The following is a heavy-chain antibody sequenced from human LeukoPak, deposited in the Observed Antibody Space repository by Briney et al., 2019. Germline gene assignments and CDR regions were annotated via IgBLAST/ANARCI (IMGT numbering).Heavy chain of an antibody. V-gene: IGHV3-64*01. CDR1: GFTFSGYA. CDR2: ISSNGDST. J-gene: IGHJ4*02. D-gene: IGHD5-12*01. CDR3: ARGSAGYEASKY. Sequence: GRSLRLSCAASGFTFSGYAMHWVRQAPGKGLEYVSGISSNGDSTYYANSVKGRFTISRDNSKNTLYLQMGSLRAEDMAVYYCARGSAGYEASKYWGQGALVTVSS.